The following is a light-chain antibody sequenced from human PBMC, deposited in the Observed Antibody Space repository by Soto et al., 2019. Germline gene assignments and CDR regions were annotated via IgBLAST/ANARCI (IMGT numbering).Light chain of an antibody. V-gene: IGLV1-40*01. CDR3: QSYDSSLSVVV. Sequence: QSVLTQPPSVSGAPGQRVTISCTGSSSNIGAGYDVHWYQQLPGTAPKLLIFGNNNRPSGVPGRFSGSKSGTSASLAITGLQAEDEADYYCQSYDSSLSVVVFGGGTKVPS. CDR1: SSNIGAGYD. CDR2: GNN. J-gene: IGLJ2*01.